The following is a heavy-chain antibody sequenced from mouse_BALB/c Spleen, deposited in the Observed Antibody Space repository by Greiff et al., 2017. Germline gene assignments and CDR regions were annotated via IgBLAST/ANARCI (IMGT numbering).Heavy chain of an antibody. D-gene: IGHD2-3*01. Sequence: QVQLQQSGPELVRPGVSVKISCKGSGYTFTDYAMHWVKQSHAKGLEWIGVISTYYGNTNYNQKFKGKATMTVDTSSSTAYMELARLTSEDSAIYYCASRLYDAGFAYWGQGTLVTVSA. V-gene: IGHV1-67*01. J-gene: IGHJ3*01. CDR2: ISTYYGNT. CDR3: ASRLYDAGFAY. CDR1: GYTFTDYA.